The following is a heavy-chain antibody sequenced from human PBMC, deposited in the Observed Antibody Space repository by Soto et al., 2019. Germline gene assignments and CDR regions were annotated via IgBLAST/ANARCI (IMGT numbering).Heavy chain of an antibody. Sequence: PSGSLRISCVGSRFPCIPYSINWVRKATGKGLDWVSSISSRSDIYYADSVKGRFTISRDNAKNSVSLQMNGLRAEDTAVYDCASDLVGASDSYGLDVWGQGTPVTVSS. D-gene: IGHD1-26*01. CDR2: ISSRSDI. V-gene: IGHV3-21*01. J-gene: IGHJ6*02. CDR1: RFPCIPYS. CDR3: ASDLVGASDSYGLDV.